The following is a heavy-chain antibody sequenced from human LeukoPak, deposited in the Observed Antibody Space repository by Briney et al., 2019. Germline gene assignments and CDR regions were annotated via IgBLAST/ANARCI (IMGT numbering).Heavy chain of an antibody. CDR2: IYYSGST. D-gene: IGHD6-13*01. CDR3: ARPSSSWYNRFDP. CDR1: GGSVSSYY. V-gene: IGHV4-59*02. J-gene: IGHJ5*02. Sequence: SETLSLTCTVSGGSVSSYYWSWIRQPPGKGLEWIGYIYYSGSTNYNPSLKSRVTISVDTSKNQFSLKLSSVTAADTAVYYCARPSSSWYNRFDPWGQGTLVTVSS.